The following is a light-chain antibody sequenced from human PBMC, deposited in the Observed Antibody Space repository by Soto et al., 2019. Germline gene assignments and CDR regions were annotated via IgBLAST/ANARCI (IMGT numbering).Light chain of an antibody. CDR2: DAS. CDR3: QQCKSYPIN. V-gene: IGKV1-13*02. CDR1: HDASNA. Sequence: AIHLTQSPSSLSASVGDRVTITCRASHDASNAVAWYQHKPGKAPTLLLYDASTLQSGVPSRFSGSGSGTYFTLTISSLQAEDFASYVCQQCKSYPINFGQGTRVEIK. J-gene: IGKJ5*01.